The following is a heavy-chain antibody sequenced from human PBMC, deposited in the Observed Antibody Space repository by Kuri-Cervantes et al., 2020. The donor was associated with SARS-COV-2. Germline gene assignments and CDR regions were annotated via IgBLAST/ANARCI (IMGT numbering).Heavy chain of an antibody. Sequence: GESLKISCAASGFTFSSYAMHWVRQAPGKGLEWVAVISYDGSNKYYADSVKGRFTISRDNSKNTLYLQMNSLRAEDTAVYYCARGGNNWGFSQDYWGQGTLVTVSS. D-gene: IGHD7-27*01. CDR1: GFTFSSYA. V-gene: IGHV3-30-3*01. CDR3: ARGGNNWGFSQDY. CDR2: ISYDGSNK. J-gene: IGHJ4*02.